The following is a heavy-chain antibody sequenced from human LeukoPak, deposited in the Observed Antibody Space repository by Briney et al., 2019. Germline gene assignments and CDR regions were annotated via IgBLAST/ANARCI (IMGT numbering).Heavy chain of an antibody. CDR1: GGSISSYY. J-gene: IGHJ4*02. CDR2: IYTSGST. V-gene: IGHV4-4*07. D-gene: IGHD3-10*01. Sequence: SETLSLTCTVSGGSISSYYWSWIRQPAGKGLEWIGRIYTSGSTNYNPSLKSRVTISVDTSKNQFSLKLSSVTAADTAVYYCARARSSVLLWFGEFDYWGQGTLVTVSS. CDR3: ARARSSVLLWFGEFDY.